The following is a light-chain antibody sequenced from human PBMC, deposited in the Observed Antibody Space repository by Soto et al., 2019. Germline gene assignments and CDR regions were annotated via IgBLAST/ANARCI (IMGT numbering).Light chain of an antibody. CDR1: QSISSW. J-gene: IGKJ1*01. CDR3: QQYNSYSRT. CDR2: DAS. V-gene: IGKV1-5*01. Sequence: DIQMTQSPSTLSASVGDRVTITCRASQSISSWLAWYQQKPGKAPKLLIYDASSLASGVPSRFSGSGSGTEFTLTIRSLQPDDFATYYCQQYNSYSRTFGQGTKVEIK.